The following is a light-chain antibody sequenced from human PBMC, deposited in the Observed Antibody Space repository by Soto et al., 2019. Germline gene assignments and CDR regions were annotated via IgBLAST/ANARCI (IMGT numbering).Light chain of an antibody. Sequence: QAVVTQPPSVSGAPGQRVTISCTGSSSNIGAGYDVHWYQQLPGTAPKLLIYGNSNRPSGVPDRFSGSKSGTSASLAIQAEDEADYYCQSYDSSLSYVFGTGTKPPS. J-gene: IGLJ1*01. CDR1: SSNIGAGYD. CDR2: GNS. V-gene: IGLV1-40*01. CDR3: QSYDSSLSYV.